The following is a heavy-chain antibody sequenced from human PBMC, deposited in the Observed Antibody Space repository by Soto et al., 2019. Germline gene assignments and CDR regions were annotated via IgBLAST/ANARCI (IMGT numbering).Heavy chain of an antibody. V-gene: IGHV2-5*02. J-gene: IGHJ5*02. CDR3: AHSLWRAYQAWFDP. D-gene: IGHD3-3*01. Sequence: QITLKESGPPLVKPTQTLTLTCTFSGFSLSTSGVGVGWIRQPPGEALEWLALIYWDDDKRYSPSLKTRLTIAKDTSRNQVVLTMNDMDPVDTATYYCAHSLWRAYQAWFDPWGQGTLVTVSS. CDR1: GFSLSTSGVG. CDR2: IYWDDDK.